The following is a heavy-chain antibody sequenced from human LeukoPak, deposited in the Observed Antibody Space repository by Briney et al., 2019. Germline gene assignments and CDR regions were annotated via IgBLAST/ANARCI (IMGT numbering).Heavy chain of an antibody. CDR3: ARSLRMDNWFDP. J-gene: IGHJ5*02. D-gene: IGHD2-2*03. V-gene: IGHV1-2*02. CDR1: GYTFTGYY. CDR2: INPNSGGT. Sequence: ASVKVSCKASGYTFTGYYMHWVRQAPGQGLEWMGWINPNSGGTNYAQKFQGRVTMTRDTSTSTVYMELSSLRSEDTAVYYCARSLRMDNWFDPWGQGTLVTVSS.